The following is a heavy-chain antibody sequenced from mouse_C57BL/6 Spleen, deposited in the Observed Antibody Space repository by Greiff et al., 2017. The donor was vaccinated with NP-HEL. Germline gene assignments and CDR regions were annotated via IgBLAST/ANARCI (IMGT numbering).Heavy chain of an antibody. CDR2: IYPGDGDT. J-gene: IGHJ1*03. D-gene: IGHD2-5*01. Sequence: VQLQQSGPELVKPGASVKISCKASGYAFSSSWMNWVKQRPGKGLEWIGRIYPGDGDTNYNGKCKGKAPLTADKSSSTAYMQLSSLTSEDSAVYFCARRGSYSNYWYFDVWGTGTTVTVSS. CDR3: ARRGSYSNYWYFDV. CDR1: GYAFSSSW. V-gene: IGHV1-82*01.